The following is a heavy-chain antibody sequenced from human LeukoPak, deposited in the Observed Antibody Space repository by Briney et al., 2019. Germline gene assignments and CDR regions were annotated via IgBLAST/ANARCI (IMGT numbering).Heavy chain of an antibody. CDR2: INPSGGST. J-gene: IGHJ4*02. V-gene: IGHV1-46*01. Sequence: ASVKVSCKASGYTFTGYYMHWVRQAPGQGLEWMGIINPSGGSTSYAQKFQGRVTMTRDMSTSTVYMELSSLRSEDTAVYYCARGMVRGVIITQSEFDYWGQGTLVTVSS. D-gene: IGHD3-10*01. CDR3: ARGMVRGVIITQSEFDY. CDR1: GYTFTGYY.